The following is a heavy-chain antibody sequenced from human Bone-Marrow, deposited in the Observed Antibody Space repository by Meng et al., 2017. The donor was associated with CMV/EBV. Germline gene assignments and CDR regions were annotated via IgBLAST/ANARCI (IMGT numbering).Heavy chain of an antibody. Sequence: SVKVSCKASGYTLTSYDINWVRQATGQGLEWMGGIIPMFGTANYAQKFQGRVPITTDESTSTAYMELSSLRSEDTAVYYCARVEGVVVVLLYFYGMDVWGQGTTVTVSS. CDR1: GYTLTSYD. CDR2: IIPMFGTA. D-gene: IGHD2-15*01. J-gene: IGHJ6*02. CDR3: ARVEGVVVVLLYFYGMDV. V-gene: IGHV1-69*05.